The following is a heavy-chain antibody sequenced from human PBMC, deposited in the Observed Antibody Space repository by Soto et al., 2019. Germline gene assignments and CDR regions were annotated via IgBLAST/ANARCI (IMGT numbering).Heavy chain of an antibody. D-gene: IGHD1-26*01. CDR2: ISGSGGSK. Sequence: GGSLRLSCAASGFTFSSYAMSWVRQAPGKGLEWVSAISGSGGSKYYADSVKGRFTISRDNSKNTLYLQMNSLRAEDTAVYYCAKDPEGATMYYFDYWGQGTLVTVSS. CDR1: GFTFSSYA. J-gene: IGHJ4*02. V-gene: IGHV3-23*01. CDR3: AKDPEGATMYYFDY.